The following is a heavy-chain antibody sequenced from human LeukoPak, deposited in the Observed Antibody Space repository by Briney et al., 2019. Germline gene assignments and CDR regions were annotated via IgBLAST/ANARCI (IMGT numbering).Heavy chain of an antibody. CDR2: ISGSGASA. V-gene: IGHV3-23*01. J-gene: IGHJ3*01. CDR1: GFTFSTYA. D-gene: IGHD3-16*01. Sequence: GESLRLSCAASGFTFSTYAMNWVRQAPGKGLEWASTISGSGASAYYADSVRGRFTISRDNSKNTLYLQMNSLRAEDTAVYYCAKAIDYDDYVWADAFHVWGPGTVVTVSS. CDR3: AKAIDYDDYVWADAFHV.